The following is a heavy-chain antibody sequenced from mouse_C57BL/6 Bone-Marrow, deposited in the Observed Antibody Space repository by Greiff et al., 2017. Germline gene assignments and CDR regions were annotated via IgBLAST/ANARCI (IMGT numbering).Heavy chain of an antibody. CDR3: ARDAGGYAFDY. V-gene: IGHV7-1*01. D-gene: IGHD2-2*01. CDR2: SRNKANDYTT. Sequence: EVNVVESGGGLVQSGRSLRLSCATSGFTFSDFYMEWVRQAPGKGLEWIAASRNKANDYTTEYSASVKGRFIVSRDTSQSILYLQMNALRAEDTAIYYCARDAGGYAFDYWGQGTSVTVSS. CDR1: GFTFSDFY. J-gene: IGHJ4*01.